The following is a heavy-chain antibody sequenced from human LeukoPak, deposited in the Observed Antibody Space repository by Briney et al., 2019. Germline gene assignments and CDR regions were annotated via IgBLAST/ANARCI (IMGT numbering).Heavy chain of an antibody. J-gene: IGHJ4*02. CDR3: ARGIGSSTWPLAL. Sequence: GGSLRLSCAASGFTFSSYEMNWVRQVPGKGLEWVSYISSSGSTRYYADSVKGRFTIPRDNAKNSLYLQLNSLRAEDTAVYYCARGIGSSTWPLALWGQGTLVTVSS. CDR2: ISSSGSTR. V-gene: IGHV3-48*03. CDR1: GFTFSSYE. D-gene: IGHD6-13*01.